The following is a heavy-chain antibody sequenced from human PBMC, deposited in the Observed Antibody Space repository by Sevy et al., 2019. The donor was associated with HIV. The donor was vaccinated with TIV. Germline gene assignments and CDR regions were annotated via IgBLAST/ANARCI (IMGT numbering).Heavy chain of an antibody. CDR3: AIRRVLLWFREGDY. CDR2: ISGSGGST. J-gene: IGHJ4*02. CDR1: GFTFSSYA. Sequence: GGSLRLSCAASGFTFSSYAMSWVRQAPGKGLEWVSAISGSGGSTYYADSVKGRFTISRDNSKNTLYLQMNSLRAEDTAVYYCAIRRVLLWFREGDYWGQGTLVTVSS. D-gene: IGHD3-10*01. V-gene: IGHV3-23*01.